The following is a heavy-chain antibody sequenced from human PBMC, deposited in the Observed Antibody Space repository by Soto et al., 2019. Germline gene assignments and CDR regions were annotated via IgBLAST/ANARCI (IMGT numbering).Heavy chain of an antibody. CDR1: GFTFSSYA. Sequence: EVQLVESGGGLVQPGGSLRLSCAASGFTFSSYAMHWVRQAPGKGLEYGSAISSNGGSTYYANSVKGRFTISRDNSKNTLYPQMGNLRAEDIAVYYCARQGRAVSSYYFDYWGQGTLVTVSS. CDR3: ARQGRAVSSYYFDY. D-gene: IGHD3-10*01. J-gene: IGHJ4*02. CDR2: ISSNGGST. V-gene: IGHV3-64*01.